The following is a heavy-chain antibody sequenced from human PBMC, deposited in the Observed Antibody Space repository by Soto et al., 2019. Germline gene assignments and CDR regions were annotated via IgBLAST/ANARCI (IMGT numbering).Heavy chain of an antibody. V-gene: IGHV1-69*01. J-gene: IGHJ3*02. Sequence: QVQLVQSGAEVKKPGSSVKVSCKASGGTFSSYAISWVRQAPGQGLEWMGGIIPIFGTANYAQKFQGRVTITAHESTSTAYMERSSLRSEDTAVYYCATPRLYCGGDCYSLSHAFDIWGQGTMVTVSS. CDR3: ATPRLYCGGDCYSLSHAFDI. CDR2: IIPIFGTA. CDR1: GGTFSSYA. D-gene: IGHD2-21*02.